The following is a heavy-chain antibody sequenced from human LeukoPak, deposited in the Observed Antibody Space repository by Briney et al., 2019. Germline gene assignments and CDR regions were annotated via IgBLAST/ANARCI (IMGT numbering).Heavy chain of an antibody. V-gene: IGHV3-30*18. CDR1: GFTFSNYG. CDR2: ISYDGNDE. D-gene: IGHD1-14*01. J-gene: IGHJ4*02. Sequence: GGSLRLSCVASGFTFSNYGMHWVRQAPGKGLEWVTTISYDGNDEYYADSVKGRFTISRDNSKNTLFLEMNSLRAEDTAVYYCAKEYSVRNQFDYWGQGTLVAVSS. CDR3: AKEYSVRNQFDY.